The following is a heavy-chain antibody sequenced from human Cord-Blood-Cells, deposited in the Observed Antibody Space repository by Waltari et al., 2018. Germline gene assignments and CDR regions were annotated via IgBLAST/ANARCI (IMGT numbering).Heavy chain of an antibody. CDR1: GGSISSSSYY. CDR2: IYYSGST. Sequence: QLQLQESGPGLVKPSETLSLTCTVSGGSISSSSYYWRWVRQPPGKGLEWIGSIYYSGSTYYNPSLKSRVTISVDTSKNQFSLKLSSVTAADTAVYYCARLGAGDRYYFDYWGQGTLVTVSS. J-gene: IGHJ4*02. V-gene: IGHV4-39*01. CDR3: ARLGAGDRYYFDY. D-gene: IGHD3-10*01.